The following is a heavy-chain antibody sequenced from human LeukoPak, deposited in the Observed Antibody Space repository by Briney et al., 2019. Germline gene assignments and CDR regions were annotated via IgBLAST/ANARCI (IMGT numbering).Heavy chain of an antibody. Sequence: RGSLRLPCAASGFTFSTYEMNWVRQAPGKGLEWVSYISSSGSTIYYADSVKGRFTISRDNAKHSLYLQMNSLRAEDTAVYYCARDPALDYWGQGTLVTVSS. J-gene: IGHJ4*02. CDR2: ISSSGSTI. CDR1: GFTFSTYE. V-gene: IGHV3-48*03. CDR3: ARDPALDY.